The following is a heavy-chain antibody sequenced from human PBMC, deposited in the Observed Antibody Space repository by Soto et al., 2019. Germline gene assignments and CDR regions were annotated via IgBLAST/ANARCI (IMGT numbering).Heavy chain of an antibody. J-gene: IGHJ6*03. V-gene: IGHV3-23*01. CDR1: GFTFSSYA. CDR2: ISGSGGST. CDR3: AKGSDGSGEYYYYYYMDV. Sequence: GGSLRLSCAASGFTFSSYAMSWVRQAPGKGLEWVSAISGSGGSTYYADSVKGRFTISRDNSKNTLYLQMNSLRAEDTAVYYCAKGSDGSGEYYYYYYMDVWGKGTTVTVSS. D-gene: IGHD3-10*01.